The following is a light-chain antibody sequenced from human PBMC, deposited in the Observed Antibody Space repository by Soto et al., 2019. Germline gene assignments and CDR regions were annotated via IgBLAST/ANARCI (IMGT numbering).Light chain of an antibody. CDR3: QTYDISLSGSYV. J-gene: IGLJ1*01. CDR2: EVT. CDR1: RRDVGGYNY. Sequence: QSVLTQPPSASGSPGQSVRISCTGTRRDVGGYNYVAWYQQHPGKAPKLMIYEVTKRPSGVPDRFSGSKSGSSASLAITGLQAEDEADYYCQTYDISLSGSYVFGTGTKVTVL. V-gene: IGLV2-8*01.